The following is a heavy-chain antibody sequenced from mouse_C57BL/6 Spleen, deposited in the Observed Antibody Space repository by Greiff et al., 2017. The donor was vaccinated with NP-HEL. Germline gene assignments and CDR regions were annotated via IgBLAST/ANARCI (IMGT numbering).Heavy chain of an antibody. J-gene: IGHJ2*01. CDR3: ARSLTTVVATGYFDY. D-gene: IGHD1-1*01. Sequence: QVQLQQPGAELVKPGASVKLSCKASGYTFTSYWMHWVKQRPGQGLEWIGMIHPNSGSTNYNEKFKSKATLTVDKSSSTAYMQLSSLTSEDSAVYYCARSLTTVVATGYFDYWGQGTTLTVSS. CDR1: GYTFTSYW. V-gene: IGHV1-64*01. CDR2: IHPNSGST.